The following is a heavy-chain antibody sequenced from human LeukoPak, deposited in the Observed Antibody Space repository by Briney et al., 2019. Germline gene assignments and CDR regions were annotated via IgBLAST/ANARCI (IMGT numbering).Heavy chain of an antibody. D-gene: IGHD5-12*01. CDR3: ARDGYNNAFDI. V-gene: IGHV3-21*01. CDR1: GCTFSSYS. J-gene: IGHJ3*02. CDR2: ISSSSSYI. Sequence: GGSLRLSCAASGCTFSSYSRNWVRQAPGKGLEWVSSISSSSSYIYYADSVKGRFTISRDNAKNSLYLQMNSLRAEDTAVYYCARDGYNNAFDIWGQGTMVTVSS.